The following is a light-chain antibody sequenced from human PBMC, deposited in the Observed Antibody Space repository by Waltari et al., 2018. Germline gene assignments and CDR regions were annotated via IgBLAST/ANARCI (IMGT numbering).Light chain of an antibody. CDR2: KVN. CDR3: SSYTRRSYWV. CDR1: SRDVGFYDF. J-gene: IGLJ3*02. V-gene: IGLV2-14*01. Sequence: QSALTQPASVSGSPGPSIPLSCTGTSRDVGFYDFVSWFHQHPGKAPKAMIYKVNNRPSGVSNRFSGSKSANTASLTISGLQAEDEADYYCSSYTRRSYWVFGGGTQLTVL.